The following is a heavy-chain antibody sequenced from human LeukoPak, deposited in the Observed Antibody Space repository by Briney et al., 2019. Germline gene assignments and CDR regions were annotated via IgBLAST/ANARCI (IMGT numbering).Heavy chain of an antibody. CDR3: AKVRTTVIPFDY. J-gene: IGHJ4*02. V-gene: IGHV3-30*18. CDR2: ISYDGSNK. D-gene: IGHD4-17*01. CDR1: GFTFSSYG. Sequence: SGRSLRLSCAASGFTFSSYGMHWVRQAPGKGLEWVAVISYDGSNKYYADSVKGRFTISRDNSKNTLYLQMNSLRAEDTAVYYCAKVRTTVIPFDYWGQGTLVTVSS.